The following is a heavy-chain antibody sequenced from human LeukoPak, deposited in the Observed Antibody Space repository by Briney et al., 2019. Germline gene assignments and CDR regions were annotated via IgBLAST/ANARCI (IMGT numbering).Heavy chain of an antibody. CDR2: IYTRGSK. Sequence: SETLFLTCTVPGGSISSYYWTWIRQPAGKGLEWSGRIYTRGSKNYNPSLKSRVSMSVDTSKNQFSLKRSSVTAADTAVYYCARDMGGSGRSFDYWGQGTLVTVSS. CDR1: GGSISSYY. J-gene: IGHJ4*02. V-gene: IGHV4-4*07. CDR3: ARDMGGSGRSFDY. D-gene: IGHD6-19*01.